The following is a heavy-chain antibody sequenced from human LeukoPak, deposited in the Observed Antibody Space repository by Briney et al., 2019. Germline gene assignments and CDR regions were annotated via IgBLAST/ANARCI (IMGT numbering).Heavy chain of an antibody. CDR1: GGSFSGYY. D-gene: IGHD3-16*01. CDR2: IYYRGST. J-gene: IGHJ4*02. Sequence: PSETLSLTCAVYGGSFSGYYWSWIRQPPGKGLEWIGYIYYRGSTNYSPSLKSRATISLDTSKSQFSLKVSSVTAADTAIYFCAWGNYGIMTSWGQGTLVTVSS. V-gene: IGHV4-34*11. CDR3: AWGNYGIMTS.